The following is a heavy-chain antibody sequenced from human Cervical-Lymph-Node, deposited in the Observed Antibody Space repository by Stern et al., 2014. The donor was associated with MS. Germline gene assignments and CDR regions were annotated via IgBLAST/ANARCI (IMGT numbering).Heavy chain of an antibody. V-gene: IGHV3-30-3*01. Sequence: MQLVESGGGVVQPGRSLRVSCATAGFTFTSYAMNWVRQAPGKGLEWVAVISYDGNTKYYADSVKGRFTISRDNSKNTLYLQMSSLRAEDTAVYYCVRERSSRGFVYWGQGSLVTVSS. CDR3: VRERSSRGFVY. J-gene: IGHJ4*02. CDR2: ISYDGNTK. CDR1: GFTFTSYA. D-gene: IGHD5/OR15-5a*01.